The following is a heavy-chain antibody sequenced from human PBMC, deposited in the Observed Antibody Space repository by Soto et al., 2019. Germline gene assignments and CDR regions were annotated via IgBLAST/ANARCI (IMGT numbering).Heavy chain of an antibody. Sequence: EMQVVESGGAVVRPGGSLRLSCATSGYTFDHFTMHWVRQLPGKGLEWVSLISWDGSRTNYADSVRGRFTISRDSSKNSLYLQMNNLRIEDTAMYHCAVAEYGEYPNYFDPWCQGTLVTVSS. CDR1: GYTFDHFT. D-gene: IGHD4-17*01. CDR3: AVAEYGEYPNYFDP. CDR2: ISWDGSRT. V-gene: IGHV3-43*01. J-gene: IGHJ5*02.